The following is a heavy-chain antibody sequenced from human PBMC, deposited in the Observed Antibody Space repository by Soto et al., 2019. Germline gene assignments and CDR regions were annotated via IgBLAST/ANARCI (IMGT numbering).Heavy chain of an antibody. J-gene: IGHJ3*01. CDR2: IYPGDSDT. Sequence: PXESLTMSCVVSGQKFTGFWIALVRRAPGRGLEWMGIIYPGDSDTKYSPSFDGHVTISVDKSVQTAYLQWNSLEASDTAMYYCATSEILAGSGFDVWGPGTMVTV. CDR1: GQKFTGFW. V-gene: IGHV5-51*01. D-gene: IGHD2-15*01. CDR3: ATSEILAGSGFDV.